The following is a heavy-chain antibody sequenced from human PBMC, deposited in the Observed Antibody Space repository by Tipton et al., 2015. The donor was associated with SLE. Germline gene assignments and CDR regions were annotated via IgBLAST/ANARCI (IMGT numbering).Heavy chain of an antibody. Sequence: TLSLTCTVSGGSISSYYWSWIRQPPGKGLEWIGYIYYSGSTNYNPSLKSRVTISVDKSKNQFSLKLSPVTAADTAVYYCARVPVAGTGYDYWGQGTLVTVSS. D-gene: IGHD6-19*01. CDR2: IYYSGST. J-gene: IGHJ4*02. CDR3: ARVPVAGTGYDY. CDR1: GGSISSYY. V-gene: IGHV4-59*12.